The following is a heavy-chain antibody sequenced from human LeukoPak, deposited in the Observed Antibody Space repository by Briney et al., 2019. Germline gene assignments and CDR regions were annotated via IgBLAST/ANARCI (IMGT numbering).Heavy chain of an antibody. CDR2: IYYSGST. CDR3: ARVLLYYDSSGRNHDAFDI. CDR1: GGSISSYY. Sequence: SETLSLTCTVSGGSISSYYWSWIRQPPGKGLEWIGYIYYSGSTNYNPSLKSRVTISVDTSKNQFSLKLSSVTAADTAVYYCARVLLYYDSSGRNHDAFDIWGQGTMVTVSS. V-gene: IGHV4-59*01. J-gene: IGHJ3*02. D-gene: IGHD3-22*01.